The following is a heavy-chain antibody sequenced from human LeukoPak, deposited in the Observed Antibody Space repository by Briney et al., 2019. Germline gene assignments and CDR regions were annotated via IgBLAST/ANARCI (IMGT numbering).Heavy chain of an antibody. D-gene: IGHD5-18*01. V-gene: IGHV1-2*02. CDR1: GYTFTSYY. CDR2: INPNSGGT. CDR3: ARGRRGYSYGSFDY. J-gene: IGHJ4*02. Sequence: GASVKVSCKASGYTFTSYYMHWVRQAPGQGLEWMGWINPNSGGTNYAQKFQGRVTMTRDTSISTAYMELSSLRSDDTAVYYCARGRRGYSYGSFDYWGQGTLVTVSS.